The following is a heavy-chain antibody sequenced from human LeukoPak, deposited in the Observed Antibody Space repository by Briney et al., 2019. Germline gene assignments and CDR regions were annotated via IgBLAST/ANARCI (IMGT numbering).Heavy chain of an antibody. J-gene: IGHJ5*02. CDR3: ARVRSTSSPEGFDP. V-gene: IGHV3-21*01. CDR1: GFTFSSYS. D-gene: IGHD2-2*01. CDR2: LSSSSSYI. Sequence: PGGSLRPSCAASGFTFSSYSMNWVRQAPGKGLEWVSSLSSSSSYIYYADSVKGRFTISRDNAKNSLYLQMNSLRAEDTAVYYCARVRSTSSPEGFDPWGQGTLVTVSS.